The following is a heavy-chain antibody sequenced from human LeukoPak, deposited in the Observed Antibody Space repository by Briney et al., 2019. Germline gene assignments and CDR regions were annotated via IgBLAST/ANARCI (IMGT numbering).Heavy chain of an antibody. CDR1: GFTFHDYA. CDR2: ITWYGDTT. J-gene: IGHJ4*02. Sequence: GGSLRLSCAASGFTFHDYAMHWVRQAPGKGLEWVSLITWYGDTTNYADSVKGRFTISRDNSKRSLYLQMNSLRPEDTALYYCAKASGSTTTHVFDYWGQGTLVSVSS. CDR3: AKASGSTTTHVFDY. D-gene: IGHD1-26*01. V-gene: IGHV3-43D*03.